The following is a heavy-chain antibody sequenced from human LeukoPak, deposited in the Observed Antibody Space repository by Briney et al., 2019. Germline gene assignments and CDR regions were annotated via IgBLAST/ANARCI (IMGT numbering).Heavy chain of an antibody. D-gene: IGHD6-19*01. J-gene: IGHJ5*02. Sequence: SETLSLTCTVSGGSISSSSYYWGWIRQPPGKGLEWIGSIYYSGSTNYNPSLKSRVTISVDTSKNQFSLKLSSVTAADTAVYYCARDPKSAVAADWFDPWGQGTLVTVSS. CDR3: ARDPKSAVAADWFDP. CDR1: GGSISSSSYY. CDR2: IYYSGST. V-gene: IGHV4-39*07.